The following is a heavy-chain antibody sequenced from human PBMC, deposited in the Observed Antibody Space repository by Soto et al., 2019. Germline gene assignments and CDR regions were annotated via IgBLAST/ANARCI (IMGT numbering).Heavy chain of an antibody. V-gene: IGHV3-30*18. CDR3: AKALWELAYYFDY. D-gene: IGHD1-26*01. CDR1: GFTFSSYG. Sequence: QVQLVESGGGVVQPGRSLRLSCAASGFTFSSYGMHWVRQAPGKGLEWVAVISYDGSNKYYADSVKGRFTISRDNSKNTLYLQMHSLRAEDTAVYYCAKALWELAYYFDYWGPGTLVTVSS. CDR2: ISYDGSNK. J-gene: IGHJ4*02.